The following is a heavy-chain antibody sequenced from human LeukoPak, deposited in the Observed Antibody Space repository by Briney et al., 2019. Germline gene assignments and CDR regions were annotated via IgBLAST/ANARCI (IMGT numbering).Heavy chain of an antibody. D-gene: IGHD2/OR15-2a*01. J-gene: IGHJ6*02. CDR3: ARDVVITTTISKRVREHHCYYEGMDV. V-gene: IGHV3-66*01. CDR2: IYSGGST. Sequence: GGSLRLSCAASGFTVSSNYMSWVRQAPGKGLEWVSVIYSGGSTYYADSVKGRFTISRDNSKNTLYLQMNSLRAEDTAVYYCARDVVITTTISKRVREHHCYYEGMDVWGQGTTVTVSS. CDR1: GFTVSSNY.